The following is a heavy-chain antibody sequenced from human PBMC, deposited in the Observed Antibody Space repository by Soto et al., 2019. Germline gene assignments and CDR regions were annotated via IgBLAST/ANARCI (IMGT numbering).Heavy chain of an antibody. J-gene: IGHJ4*02. CDR3: AKDRDVNIVATILDY. V-gene: IGHV3-23*01. D-gene: IGHD5-12*01. CDR1: GFTFSSYA. Sequence: GGSLRLSCAASGFTFSSYAMSWVRQAPGKGLEWVSAISGSGGSTYYADSVKGRFTISRDNSKNTLYLQMNSLRAEDTAVYYCAKDRDVNIVATILDYWGQGTLVTVSS. CDR2: ISGSGGST.